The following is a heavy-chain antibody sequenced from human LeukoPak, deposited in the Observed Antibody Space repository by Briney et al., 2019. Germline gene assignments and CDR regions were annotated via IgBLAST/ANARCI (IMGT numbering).Heavy chain of an antibody. D-gene: IGHD6-19*01. J-gene: IGHJ4*02. Sequence: GGSLRLSCAASGFTFSSYSMNWVRQAPGKGLGWVSSISSSSSYIYYADSVKGRFTISRDNAKNSLYLQMNSLRAEDTAVYYCARGPLSYSSGWSTYYFDYWGQGTLVTVSS. CDR1: GFTFSSYS. CDR3: ARGPLSYSSGWSTYYFDY. V-gene: IGHV3-21*01. CDR2: ISSSSSYI.